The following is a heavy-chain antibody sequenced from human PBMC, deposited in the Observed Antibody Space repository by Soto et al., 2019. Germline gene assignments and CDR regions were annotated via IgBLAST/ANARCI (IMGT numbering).Heavy chain of an antibody. V-gene: IGHV1-69*02. J-gene: IGHJ4*02. D-gene: IGHD2-2*02. CDR1: GGTFSRYT. CDR2: IIPILGIA. Sequence: SVKVSCKASGGTFSRYTISWVRQAPGQGLEWMGRIIPILGIANYAQKFQGRVTITADKSTSTAYMELSSLRSEDTAVYYCAMEYCSSTSCYRDYWGQGALVTVSS. CDR3: AMEYCSSTSCYRDY.